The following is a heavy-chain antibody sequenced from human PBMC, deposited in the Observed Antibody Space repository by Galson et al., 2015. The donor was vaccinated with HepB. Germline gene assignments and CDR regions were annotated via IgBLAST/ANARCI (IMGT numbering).Heavy chain of an antibody. CDR3: ARDRGPYGMDV. Sequence: SLRLSCAASGFAFNNYWMSWVRQAPGRGLEWVANIKEDGSEKYYVDSVKGRFTISRDNAKNSLYLQMNSLRAEDTALYYCARDRGPYGMDVWGQGTTVTVSS. V-gene: IGHV3-7*03. J-gene: IGHJ6*02. CDR1: GFAFNNYW. D-gene: IGHD3-10*01. CDR2: IKEDGSEK.